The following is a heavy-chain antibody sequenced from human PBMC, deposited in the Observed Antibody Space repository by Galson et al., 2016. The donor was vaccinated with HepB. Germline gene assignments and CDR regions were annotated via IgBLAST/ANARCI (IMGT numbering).Heavy chain of an antibody. CDR1: GYTFTSYA. Sequence: SVKVSCKASGYTFTSYAVNWVRQAPGQGLEWMGCINTNTGNPTYAQGFTGRFVFSLGTSVSTAYLQISSLKAEDTAVYYCARDGADIVSTTLYYYYGMDVWGQGTTVTVSS. CDR2: INTNTGNP. V-gene: IGHV7-4-1*02. CDR3: ARDGADIVSTTLYYYYGMDV. J-gene: IGHJ6*02. D-gene: IGHD5/OR15-5a*01.